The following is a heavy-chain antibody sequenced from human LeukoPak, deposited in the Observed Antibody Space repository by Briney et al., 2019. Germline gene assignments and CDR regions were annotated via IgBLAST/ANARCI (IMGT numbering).Heavy chain of an antibody. D-gene: IGHD2-15*01. CDR2: IYYTRNT. CDR1: GGSISSSSYY. Sequence: PSETLSLTCTVSGGSISSSSYYWGWIRQPPGKGLEWIGSIYYTRNTYYNPSLKSRVTISVDTSKNQFSLKVTSVTAADTAVYYCARGTVGYCSGGSCQGWFDPWGQGTLVTVSS. J-gene: IGHJ5*02. V-gene: IGHV4-39*07. CDR3: ARGTVGYCSGGSCQGWFDP.